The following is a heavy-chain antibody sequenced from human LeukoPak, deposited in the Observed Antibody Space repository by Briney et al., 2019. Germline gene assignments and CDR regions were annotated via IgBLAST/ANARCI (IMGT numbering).Heavy chain of an antibody. Sequence: ASVKVSCKAFGYTFTSNYMHWVRQAPGQGPEWMGVISPSGGSTTYAQKFQGRVTLTRDMSTSTDYLELSSLRSEDTAVYYCARGKAGRPKRLLSGYFYHYYMDVWGKGTTVTVSS. J-gene: IGHJ6*03. V-gene: IGHV1-46*01. D-gene: IGHD6-6*01. CDR2: ISPSGGST. CDR3: ARGKAGRPKRLLSGYFYHYYMDV. CDR1: GYTFTSNY.